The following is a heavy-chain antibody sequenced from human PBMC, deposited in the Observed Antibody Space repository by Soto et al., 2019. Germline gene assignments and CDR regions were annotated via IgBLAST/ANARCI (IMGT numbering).Heavy chain of an antibody. D-gene: IGHD3-22*01. CDR3: ARATIIVVAVPRLNFDL. V-gene: IGHV1-69*13. J-gene: IGHJ2*01. CDR2: IIPIFGTA. CDR1: RGTFSSYA. Sequence: GASVKVSCMASRGTFSSYAISWVRQAPGQGREWMGGIIPIFGTANYAQKFQGRVTITADESTSTAYMELSSLRSEDTAVYYCARATIIVVAVPRLNFDLWGRGSLVTAPQ.